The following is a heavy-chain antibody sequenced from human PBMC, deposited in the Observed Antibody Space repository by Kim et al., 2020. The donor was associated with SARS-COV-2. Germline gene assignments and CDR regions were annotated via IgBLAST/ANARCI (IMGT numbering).Heavy chain of an antibody. Sequence: GGSLRLSCAASGFTFSSYWMSWVRQAPGKGLEWVANIKQDGSETYYVASVKGRFTISRDNAKNSLYLQMNSMRAEDTAVYYCAGVGLGLLWCGKVLPSYYYYAMDVWGQGTTVTVSS. D-gene: IGHD3-10*01. J-gene: IGHJ6*02. CDR3: AGVGLGLLWCGKVLPSYYYYAMDV. CDR1: GFTFSSYW. V-gene: IGHV3-7*03. CDR2: IKQDGSET.